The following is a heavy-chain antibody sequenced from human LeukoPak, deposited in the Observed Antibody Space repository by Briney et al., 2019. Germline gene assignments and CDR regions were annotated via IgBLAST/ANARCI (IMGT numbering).Heavy chain of an antibody. CDR1: GYRFSSYW. Sequence: GESLKISCKGFGYRFSSYWIGWVRQMPGKGLEWMAIIYPGDSDTKYSPSFQDQVTISADKSINTAYLHWRSLKASDTAMYYCARLSMIDTFDIWGLGTVVTVSS. D-gene: IGHD3-22*01. J-gene: IGHJ3*02. V-gene: IGHV5-51*01. CDR3: ARLSMIDTFDI. CDR2: IYPGDSDT.